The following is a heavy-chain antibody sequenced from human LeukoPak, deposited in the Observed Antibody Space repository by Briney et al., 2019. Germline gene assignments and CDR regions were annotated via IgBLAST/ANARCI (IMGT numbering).Heavy chain of an antibody. CDR2: ISHDGGAE. CDR3: ARDWGSSGWYNWFDP. D-gene: IGHD3-16*01. J-gene: IGHJ5*02. Sequence: PGGSLRLSCAVSGFSIGNHGMHWVRQAPDKGLEWVAMISHDGGAEYYGDSVKGRLTISRDNSENTLYLQMNGLRVEDTAAYYCARDWGSSGWYNWFDPWGQGTLVIVSS. CDR1: GFSIGNHG. V-gene: IGHV3-30*03.